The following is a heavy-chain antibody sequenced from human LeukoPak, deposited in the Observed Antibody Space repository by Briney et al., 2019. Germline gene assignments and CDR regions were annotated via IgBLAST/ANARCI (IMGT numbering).Heavy chain of an antibody. V-gene: IGHV3-53*01. CDR1: GFTVSSNY. D-gene: IGHD4-23*01. J-gene: IGHJ4*02. Sequence: TGGSLRLSCAASGFTVSSNYMSWVRQAPGKGLEWVSVIYSGGSTYYADSVKGRFTISRDNSKNTLYLQMNSLIAEDTAVYYCARGAGYGGTSGYFDYWGQGTLVTVSS. CDR3: ARGAGYGGTSGYFDY. CDR2: IYSGGST.